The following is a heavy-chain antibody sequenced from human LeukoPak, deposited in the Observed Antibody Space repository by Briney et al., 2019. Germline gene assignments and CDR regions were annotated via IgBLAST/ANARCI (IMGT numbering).Heavy chain of an antibody. D-gene: IGHD5-24*01. CDR1: GGSFSGYY. CDR3: VRSWVDGYNFDY. CDR2: INHSGST. V-gene: IGHV4-34*01. Sequence: PSETLSLTCAVYGGSFSGYYWSWIRQPPGKGLEWIGEINHSGSTNYNPSLKSRVTISVDTSKNQFSLKLSSVTAADTAVYYCVRSWVDGYNFDYWGQGTLVTVSS. J-gene: IGHJ4*02.